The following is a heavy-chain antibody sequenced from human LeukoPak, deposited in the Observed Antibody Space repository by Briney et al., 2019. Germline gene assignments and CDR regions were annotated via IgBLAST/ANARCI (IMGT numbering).Heavy chain of an antibody. J-gene: IGHJ4*02. CDR2: INPNSGGT. V-gene: IGHV1-2*02. CDR1: GYTFTRHY. Sequence: ASVKVSCKASGYTFTRHYMNWVRQAPGQRPEWMGWINPNSGGTNYAQKFQGRVTMTRDTSISTAYMELSSLRSDDTAVYYCARVEYHYDSSGYYDYWGQGTLVTVSS. CDR3: ARVEYHYDSSGYYDY. D-gene: IGHD3-22*01.